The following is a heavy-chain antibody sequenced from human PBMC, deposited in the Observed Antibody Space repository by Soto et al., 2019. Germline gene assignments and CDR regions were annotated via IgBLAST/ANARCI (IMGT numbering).Heavy chain of an antibody. CDR2: ISGIGHST. V-gene: IGHV3-23*01. CDR1: RFTFSTYE. Sequence: PGGSLRLSCAASRFTFSTYEMHWVRQAPGKGLEWVSSISGIGHSTYYADSVKGRFTISRDNSKNTLHLQMNSLRAEDTAVYYCAKRIMSTIGHFDSWGQGTLVTVSS. J-gene: IGHJ4*02. CDR3: AKRIMSTIGHFDS. D-gene: IGHD1-1*01.